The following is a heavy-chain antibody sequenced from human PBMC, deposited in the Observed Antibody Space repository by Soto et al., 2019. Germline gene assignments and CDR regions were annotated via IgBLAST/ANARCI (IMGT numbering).Heavy chain of an antibody. CDR3: AKIYYYVSPPLYYFDY. Sequence: EVQLLESGGGLVQPGGSLRLSCAASGFTFSSYAMSWVRQAPGKGLEWVSAISGSGGSTYYADSVKGRFTISRDNSKNPLDLQMHCLRAEDTALYYCAKIYYYVSPPLYYFDYWGQGTLVTVSS. CDR2: ISGSGGST. D-gene: IGHD3-10*02. CDR1: GFTFSSYA. J-gene: IGHJ4*02. V-gene: IGHV3-23*01.